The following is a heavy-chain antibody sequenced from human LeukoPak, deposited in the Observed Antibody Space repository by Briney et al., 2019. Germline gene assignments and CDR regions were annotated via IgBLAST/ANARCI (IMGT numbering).Heavy chain of an antibody. Sequence: ASVKVSCKASGYTFTGYYMHWVRQAPGQGLEWMGWINPNSGGTNYAQKFQGRVTMTRDTSISTAYMELSRLRSDDTAVYYCARGPGYCSSTSCYTGWFDPWGQGTLVTVSS. V-gene: IGHV1-2*02. D-gene: IGHD2-2*02. CDR1: GYTFTGYY. J-gene: IGHJ5*02. CDR2: INPNSGGT. CDR3: ARGPGYCSSTSCYTGWFDP.